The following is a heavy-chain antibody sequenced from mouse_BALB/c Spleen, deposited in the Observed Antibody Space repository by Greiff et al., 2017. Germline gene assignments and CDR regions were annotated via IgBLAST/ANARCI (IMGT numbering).Heavy chain of an antibody. CDR3: ARVDYGSSGYAMDY. CDR1: GFTFSSYG. Sequence: EVKLMESGGGLVQPGGSLKLSCAASGFTFSSYGMSWVRQTPDKRLELVATINSNGGSTYYPDSVKGRFTISRDNAKNTLYLQMSSLKSEDTAMYYCARVDYGSSGYAMDYWGQGTSVTVSS. CDR2: INSNGGST. V-gene: IGHV5-6-3*01. J-gene: IGHJ4*01. D-gene: IGHD1-1*01.